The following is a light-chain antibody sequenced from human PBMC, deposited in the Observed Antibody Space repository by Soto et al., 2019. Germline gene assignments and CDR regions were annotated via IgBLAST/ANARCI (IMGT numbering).Light chain of an antibody. V-gene: IGLV2-14*01. CDR2: DVS. CDR1: SSDVGAYDY. Sequence: QSVLTQPPSASGSPGQSVTLSCTGTSSDVGAYDYVSWYQQHPGKAPKLMIYDVSNRPSGVSNRFSGSKSGNTASLTISGLQTEDEADYYCSSYTSGSTLGGVFGTGTKVTVL. J-gene: IGLJ1*01. CDR3: SSYTSGSTLGGV.